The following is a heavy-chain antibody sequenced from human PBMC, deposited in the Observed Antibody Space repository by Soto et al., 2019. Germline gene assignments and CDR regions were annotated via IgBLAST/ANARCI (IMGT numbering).Heavy chain of an antibody. Sequence: GGSMRLSCAVSGCNFGNHVMRWVSQAQGKGLKWLSDIYGNGGRTNYADSVKGRFTISRDNSKNMLFLQMSSLRVDDTAVYYCAKSRPGLDIWGQGTMVTVSS. CDR2: IYGNGGRT. CDR1: GCNFGNHV. CDR3: AKSRPGLDI. V-gene: IGHV3-23*01. J-gene: IGHJ3*02.